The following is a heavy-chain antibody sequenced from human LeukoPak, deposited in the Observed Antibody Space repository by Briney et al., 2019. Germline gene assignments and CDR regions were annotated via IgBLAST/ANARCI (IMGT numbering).Heavy chain of an antibody. D-gene: IGHD3-10*01. V-gene: IGHV4-34*01. J-gene: IGHJ6*04. CDR1: GGSFSGYY. Sequence: PSETLSLTCAVYGGSFSGYYWSWIRQPPGKGLEWIGEINHSGSTNYNPSLKSRVTISVDTSKNQFSLKLSSVTAADTAVYYCARGSGGSGSYYKMDVWGEGTTVTVSS. CDR3: ARGSGGSGSYYKMDV. CDR2: INHSGST.